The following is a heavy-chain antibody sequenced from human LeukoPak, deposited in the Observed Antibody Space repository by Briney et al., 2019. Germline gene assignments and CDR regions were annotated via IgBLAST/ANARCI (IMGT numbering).Heavy chain of an antibody. J-gene: IGHJ3*02. CDR2: ISKDGSNN. Sequence: PGGSLRLSCAASGFTFTNYAMDWVRQAPGKGLEWVAVISKDGSNNNYADSVKGRFTISRDNSKNALYLQMNSLRPEDTAVYYCAGEGFDIWGQGTMVTVSS. CDR1: GFTFTNYA. V-gene: IGHV3-30*04. CDR3: AGEGFDI.